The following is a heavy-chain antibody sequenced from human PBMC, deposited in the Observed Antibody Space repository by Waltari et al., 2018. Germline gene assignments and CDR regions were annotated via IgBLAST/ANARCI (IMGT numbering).Heavy chain of an antibody. D-gene: IGHD4-17*01. CDR1: GYTFSNYA. J-gene: IGHJ4*02. Sequence: EVQLLESGGGLVQPGGSLRLSCAGSGYTFSNYAMTWVRQAPGKGLEWVTAISNGGGRTCYAAAVKGRFTISRDDSKNTLYLQMNSLRAEETAVYYCAKGATTETTGGDSWGQGTLVTVSS. V-gene: IGHV3-23*01. CDR2: ISNGGGRT. CDR3: AKGATTETTGGDS.